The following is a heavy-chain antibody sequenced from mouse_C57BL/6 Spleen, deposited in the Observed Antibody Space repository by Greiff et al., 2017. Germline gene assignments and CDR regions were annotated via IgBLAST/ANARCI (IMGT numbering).Heavy chain of an antibody. D-gene: IGHD2-3*01. CDR3: ARCRFYDGYYSRCYFDS. Sequence: VQLQQSGAELMKPGASVKLSCKATGYTFTGYWIEWVKQRPGHGLEWIGEILPGSGSTNYNEKFKGKATFTADTSSNTAYMQLSSLTTEDSAIYYCARCRFYDGYYSRCYFDSRGQGTTLTVSS. V-gene: IGHV1-9*01. CDR2: ILPGSGST. J-gene: IGHJ2*01. CDR1: GYTFTGYW.